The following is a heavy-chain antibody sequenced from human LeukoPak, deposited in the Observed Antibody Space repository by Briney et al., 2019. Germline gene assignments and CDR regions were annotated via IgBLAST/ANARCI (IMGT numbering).Heavy chain of an antibody. Sequence: PSETLSLTCTVSGGSISSYYWSWIRQPPGKGLEWIGYIYYSGSTNYNPSLKSRVTISVDTSKNQFSLKLSSVTAADTAVYYCARMPYDFWSGYGNSYYYYYMDVWGKGTTVTASS. V-gene: IGHV4-59*01. J-gene: IGHJ6*03. D-gene: IGHD3-3*01. CDR2: IYYSGST. CDR3: ARMPYDFWSGYGNSYYYYYMDV. CDR1: GGSISSYY.